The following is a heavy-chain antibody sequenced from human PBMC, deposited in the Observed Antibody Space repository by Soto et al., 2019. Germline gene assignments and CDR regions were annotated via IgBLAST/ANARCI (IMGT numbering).Heavy chain of an antibody. Sequence: KRSRKTSGESNSGDPVGRLIKAPGQGLEWMGKIVPFVGIPHYAQKFQGRVTIGADASTTTVYMELRSLRSDDLAVYYCAGLYDRIGFSDFWGMGTLVTVFS. V-gene: IGHV1-69*02. CDR3: AGLYDRIGFSDF. CDR1: GESNSGDP. CDR2: IVPFVGIP. D-gene: IGHD3-22*01. J-gene: IGHJ4*02.